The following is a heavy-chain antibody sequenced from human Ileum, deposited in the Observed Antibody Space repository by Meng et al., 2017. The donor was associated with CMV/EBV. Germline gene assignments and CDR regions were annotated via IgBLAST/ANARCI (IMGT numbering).Heavy chain of an antibody. Sequence: GESLKISCAASGFSFSNFAMGWVRQAPGKGLEWVSTINDSGGRTHYADSVKGRFTISRDNSRNTLYLQMDSLRAEDTAIYYCVREVVPAANFYYHYGMDVWGQGTTVTVSS. J-gene: IGHJ6*02. CDR3: VREVVPAANFYYHYGMDV. D-gene: IGHD2-2*01. V-gene: IGHV3-23*01. CDR2: INDSGGRT. CDR1: GFSFSNFA.